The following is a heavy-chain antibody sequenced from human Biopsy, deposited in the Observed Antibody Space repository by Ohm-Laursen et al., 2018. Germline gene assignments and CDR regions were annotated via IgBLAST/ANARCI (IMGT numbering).Heavy chain of an antibody. CDR1: GGSIISYY. CDR2: VYNGGIT. Sequence: TLSLTCGVSGGSIISYYWTWIRQPPGKGLEWIGHVYNGGITNYNPSLESRVTISKDTSKNQFSLQVNSVTAADTAVYYCARTPRDSFWSGSYKRGLWFDPWGQGTLVIVSS. V-gene: IGHV4-59*01. D-gene: IGHD3-3*01. CDR3: ARTPRDSFWSGSYKRGLWFDP. J-gene: IGHJ5*02.